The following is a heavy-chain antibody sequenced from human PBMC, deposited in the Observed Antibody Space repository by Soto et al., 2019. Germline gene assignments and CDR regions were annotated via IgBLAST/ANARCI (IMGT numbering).Heavy chain of an antibody. CDR2: IKGEADGGTT. CDR1: GFTFSNAW. Sequence: LRLSCAASGFTFSNAWMSWVRQAPGKGLEWVGRIKGEADGGTTDCAAPVKGRITISRDHSKDTLYLQMNSLKTEDTAVYYCTTGLSNGYYNFDYWGQGTPVTVSS. V-gene: IGHV3-15*01. J-gene: IGHJ4*02. CDR3: TTGLSNGYYNFDY. D-gene: IGHD3-22*01.